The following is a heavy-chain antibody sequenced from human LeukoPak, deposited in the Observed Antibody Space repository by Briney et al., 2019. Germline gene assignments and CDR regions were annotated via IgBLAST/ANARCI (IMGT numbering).Heavy chain of an antibody. V-gene: IGHV1-18*01. CDR2: IGAYNANT. D-gene: IGHD1-26*01. CDR3: ARDRPIVGAPEVGYYYYMDV. J-gene: IGHJ6*03. Sequence: ASVKVSCKASGYTFTSYGISWVRQAPGQGLEWMGWIGAYNANTIYAQKLQGRVTMTTDTSTSTAYMELRSLRSDDTAVYYCARDRPIVGAPEVGYYYYMDVWGKGTTVTVSS. CDR1: GYTFTSYG.